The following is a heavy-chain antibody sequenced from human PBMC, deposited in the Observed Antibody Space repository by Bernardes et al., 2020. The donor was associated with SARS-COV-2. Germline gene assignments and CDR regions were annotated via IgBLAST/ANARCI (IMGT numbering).Heavy chain of an antibody. CDR1: GFTFDDYA. Sequence: GGSLRLSCAASGFTFDDYAMHWVRQAPGKGLEWVSGISWNSGSIGYADSVKGRFTISRDNAKNSLYLQMNSLRAEDTALYYCANFGSGWPLYGMDVWGQGTTVTVSS. J-gene: IGHJ6*02. D-gene: IGHD6-19*01. CDR2: ISWNSGSI. V-gene: IGHV3-9*01. CDR3: ANFGSGWPLYGMDV.